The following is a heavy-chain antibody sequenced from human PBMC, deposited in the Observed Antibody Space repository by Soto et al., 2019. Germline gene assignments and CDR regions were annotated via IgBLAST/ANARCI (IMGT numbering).Heavy chain of an antibody. CDR2: IYYSGST. CDR1: GGSISSSSYY. Sequence: QLQLQESGPGLVKPSETLSLTCTVSGGSISSSSYYWGWIRQPPGKGLEWIGSIYYSGSTYYNPSLKSRVTISVDTSKNQFSLKLSSVTAADTAVYYCARHEAVTTFGWFDPWGQGTLVTVSS. CDR3: ARHEAVTTFGWFDP. D-gene: IGHD4-4*01. J-gene: IGHJ5*02. V-gene: IGHV4-39*01.